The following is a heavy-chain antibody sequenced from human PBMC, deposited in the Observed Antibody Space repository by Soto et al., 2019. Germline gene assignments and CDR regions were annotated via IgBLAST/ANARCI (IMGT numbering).Heavy chain of an antibody. J-gene: IGHJ4*02. V-gene: IGHV1-18*01. D-gene: IGHD3-9*01. CDR3: ARYGTRYFDWLKRSGLDY. CDR1: GYTFTSYG. CDR2: ISAYNGNT. Sequence: QVQLVQSGAEVKKPGASVKVSCKASGYTFTSYGISWVRQAPGQGLEWMGWISAYNGNTNYAQKLQGRVTMTTDTATSTAYMELRSLRSDDTAVYYCARYGTRYFDWLKRSGLDYWGQGTLVTVSS.